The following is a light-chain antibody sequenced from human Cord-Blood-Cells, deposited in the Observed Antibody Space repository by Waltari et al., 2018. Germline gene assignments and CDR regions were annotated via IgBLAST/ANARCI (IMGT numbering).Light chain of an antibody. J-gene: IGKJ1*01. V-gene: IGKV1-8*01. CDR1: QGISSY. CDR2: AAS. CDR3: QQYYSYPRT. Sequence: AIRMTQSPSSLSASTGDRVTITCRASQGISSYLAWYQQKPGKAPKLLIYAASTLQSGVPSRFSGSGSGTDFTLTISCLQSEDFATYYCQQYYSYPRTFDQGP.